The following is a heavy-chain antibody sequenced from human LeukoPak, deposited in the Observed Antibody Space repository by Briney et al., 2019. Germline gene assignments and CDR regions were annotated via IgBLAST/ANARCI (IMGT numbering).Heavy chain of an antibody. V-gene: IGHV3-53*05. CDR1: GFTISSNY. CDR3: ARDSEQLVRVYYYYYGMDV. D-gene: IGHD6-13*01. J-gene: IGHJ6*02. CDR2: IYSGGST. Sequence: GGSLRLSCAASGFTISSNYLSWVRQAPGKGLAWVSVIYSGGSTYYADSVKGRFTISRDNSKNTLYLQMNSLRAEDTAVYYCARDSEQLVRVYYYYYGMDVWGQGTTVTVSS.